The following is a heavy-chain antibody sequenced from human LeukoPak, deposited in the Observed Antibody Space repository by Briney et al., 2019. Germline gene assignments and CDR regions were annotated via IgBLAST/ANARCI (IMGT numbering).Heavy chain of an antibody. J-gene: IGHJ5*01. CDR1: GFTFSSYA. CDR2: ISYDGSNK. Sequence: PGRSLRLSCAASGFTFSSYAMHWVRQAPGKGLEWVAVISYDGSNKYYADSVKGRFTISRDNSKNTLYLQMNSLRAEDTAVYYCARDRGNSDPGDWFDSWGQGTLVTVSS. V-gene: IGHV3-30*04. CDR3: ARDRGNSDPGDWFDS. D-gene: IGHD4-23*01.